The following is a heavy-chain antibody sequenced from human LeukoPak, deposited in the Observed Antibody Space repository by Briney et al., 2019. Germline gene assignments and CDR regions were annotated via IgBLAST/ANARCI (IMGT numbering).Heavy chain of an antibody. CDR3: AKDHADIVVLPGAHIDY. CDR2: IPYDGGYT. D-gene: IGHD2-2*01. V-gene: IGHV3-30*18. J-gene: IGHJ4*02. CDR1: GFTFDSFG. Sequence: QPGRSLRLSCAASGFTFDSFGMHWVRQAPGKGLEWLAVIPYDGGYTYYADSVKGRVTISRDNSKNTVYLQLNSLRADDTAVYFCAKDHADIVVLPGAHIDYWGQGTLVTVSS.